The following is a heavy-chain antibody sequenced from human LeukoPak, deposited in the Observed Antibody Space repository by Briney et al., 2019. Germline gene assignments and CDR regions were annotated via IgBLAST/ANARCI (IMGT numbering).Heavy chain of an antibody. CDR3: AKDFRGRRQRAVDNSLDY. V-gene: IGHV1-2*02. Sequence: ASVKVSCKASGYTFTGYYMHWVRQAPGQGLEWMGWTNPNSGDTNYAQKFQGRVTMTRDTSISTAYMELSRLRSDDTAVYYCAKDFRGRRQRAVDNSLDYWGQGTLDTVSS. CDR2: TNPNSGDT. CDR1: GYTFTGYY. J-gene: IGHJ4*02. D-gene: IGHD6-19*01.